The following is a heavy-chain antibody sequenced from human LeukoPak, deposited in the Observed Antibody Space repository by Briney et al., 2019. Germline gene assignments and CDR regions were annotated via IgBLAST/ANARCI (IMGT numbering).Heavy chain of an antibody. CDR1: GGSISSYY. J-gene: IGHJ4*02. CDR2: IYYSGST. V-gene: IGHV4-59*12. D-gene: IGHD3-3*01. Sequence: SETLSLTCTVSGGSISSYYWSWIRQPPGKGLEWIGYIYYSGSTNYNPSLKSRVTISVDTSKNQFSLKLSSVTAADTAVYYCARRSYYDFWSGYSLDYWGQGTLVTVSS. CDR3: ARRSYYDFWSGYSLDY.